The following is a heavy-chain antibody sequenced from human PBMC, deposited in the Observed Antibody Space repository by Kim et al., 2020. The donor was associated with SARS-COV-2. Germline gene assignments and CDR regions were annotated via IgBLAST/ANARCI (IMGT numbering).Heavy chain of an antibody. V-gene: IGHV3-7*01. D-gene: IGHD4-17*01. J-gene: IGHJ6*02. CDR1: GFTFSSYW. Sequence: GGSLRLSCAASGFTFSSYWMSWVRQAPGKGLEWVANIKQDGSEKYYVDSVKGRFTISRDNAKNSLYLQMNSLRAEDTAVYYCARARLYGDYRGSYYYYGMDVWGQGTTVTVSS. CDR2: IKQDGSEK. CDR3: ARARLYGDYRGSYYYYGMDV.